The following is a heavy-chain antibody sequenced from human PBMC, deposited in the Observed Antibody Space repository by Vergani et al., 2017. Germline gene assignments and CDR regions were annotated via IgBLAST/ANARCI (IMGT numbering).Heavy chain of an antibody. J-gene: IGHJ4*02. Sequence: GKGLVWVSRINSDGSSTSYADSVKGRFTISRDNAKNTLYLQMNSLRAEDTAVYYCARGPTRRLFDYWGQGTLVTVSS. CDR3: ARGPTRRLFDY. CDR2: INSDGSST. V-gene: IGHV3-74*01.